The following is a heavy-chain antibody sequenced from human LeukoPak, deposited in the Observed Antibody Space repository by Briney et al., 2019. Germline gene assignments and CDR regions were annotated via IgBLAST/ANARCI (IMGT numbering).Heavy chain of an antibody. V-gene: IGHV4-39*01. CDR3: ARQEVYCSSTSCYARGYSYGTFFDY. Sequence: GSLRLSCAASGFTFSSYSVNWVRQPPGKGLEWIGTIYYSGSTYYNPSLKSRVTISVDTSKNQFSLKLSSVTAADTAVYYCARQEVYCSSTSCYARGYSYGTFFDYWGQGTLVTVSS. J-gene: IGHJ4*02. CDR1: GFTFSSYSVN. D-gene: IGHD2-2*01. CDR2: IYYSGST.